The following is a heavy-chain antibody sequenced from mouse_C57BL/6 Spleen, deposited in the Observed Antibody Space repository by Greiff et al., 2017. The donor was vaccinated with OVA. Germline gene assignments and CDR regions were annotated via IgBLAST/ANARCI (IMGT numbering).Heavy chain of an antibody. V-gene: IGHV5-17*01. J-gene: IGHJ4*01. CDR1: GFTFSDYG. CDR2: ISSGSSTI. Sequence: VQLKESGGGLVKPGGSLKLSCAASGFTFSDYGMHWVRQAPEKGLEWVAYISSGSSTIYYADKVKGRFTISSDNAKSPLFLQLTSLRSEDTATYYCARHGTLYNYAMDYWGQGTSVTVSS. CDR3: ARHGTLYNYAMDY. D-gene: IGHD1-1*01.